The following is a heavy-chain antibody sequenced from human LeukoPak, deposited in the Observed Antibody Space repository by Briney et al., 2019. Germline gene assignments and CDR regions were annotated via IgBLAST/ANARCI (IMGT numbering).Heavy chain of an antibody. CDR2: INHSGST. D-gene: IGHD6-19*01. Sequence: SETLSLTCAVYGGSFSGYYWSWIRQPPGKGLERMGEINHSGSTNYNPSLKSRVTISVDTSKNQFSLKLSSVTAADTAVYYCARGRKMWLVRRNWFDPWGQGTLVTVSS. CDR1: GGSFSGYY. V-gene: IGHV4-34*01. CDR3: ARGRKMWLVRRNWFDP. J-gene: IGHJ5*02.